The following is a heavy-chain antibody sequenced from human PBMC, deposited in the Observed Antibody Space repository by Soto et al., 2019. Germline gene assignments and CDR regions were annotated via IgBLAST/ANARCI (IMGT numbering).Heavy chain of an antibody. D-gene: IGHD6-19*01. V-gene: IGHV4-38-2*01. J-gene: IGHJ4*02. CDR3: ARARQIALAGTGFDY. Sequence: SETLSLTCAVSGYSISSGYYWGWIRQPPGKGLEWIGSIYYGASTYYNPSLKSRVTISVATSENQLSLKLSSVTAADTAAFYCARARQIALAGTGFDYWGQGALVTVSS. CDR2: IYYGAST. CDR1: GYSISSGYY.